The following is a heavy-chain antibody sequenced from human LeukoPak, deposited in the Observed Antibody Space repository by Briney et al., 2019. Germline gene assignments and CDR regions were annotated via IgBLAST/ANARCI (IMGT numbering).Heavy chain of an antibody. Sequence: GASVKVSCKASGYTFTGYYMHWVRQAPGQGLEWMGWINPNSGGTNYAQKFQGRVTMTRDTSISTAYMELSRLRSDDTAVYYCARATTMVRGTDGTDVWGQGTTVTVSS. CDR1: GYTFTGYY. CDR2: INPNSGGT. V-gene: IGHV1-2*02. CDR3: ARATTMVRGTDGTDV. D-gene: IGHD3-10*01. J-gene: IGHJ6*02.